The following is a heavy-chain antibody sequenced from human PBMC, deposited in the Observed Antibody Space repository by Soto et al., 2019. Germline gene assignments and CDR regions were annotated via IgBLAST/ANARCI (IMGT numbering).Heavy chain of an antibody. J-gene: IGHJ4*02. CDR2: FIGSGGNT. Sequence: GGSLRLSCAASGVTFSSYTMSWVRQAPGKGLEWVSVFIGSGGNTYYADSVKGRFTISRDDSQNTLYLQMNSLRADDTAVYYCAKPVTGWYVWDYWGRGTLVTVSS. V-gene: IGHV3-23*01. D-gene: IGHD6-19*01. CDR1: GVTFSSYT. CDR3: AKPVTGWYVWDY.